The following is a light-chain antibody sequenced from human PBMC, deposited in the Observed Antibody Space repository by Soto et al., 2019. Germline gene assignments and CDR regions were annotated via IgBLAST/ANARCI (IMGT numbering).Light chain of an antibody. CDR1: RDISNN. Sequence: EILMTQSPATLSVSPGGRATLSCRASRDISNNLAWYQQRPGQPPRLLIYGASTRATGVPARFSGSGWGTEFTLTITGLQSDDFAVYYCQQYTSWQTFGQGTRWIS. J-gene: IGKJ1*01. V-gene: IGKV3-15*01. CDR2: GAS. CDR3: QQYTSWQT.